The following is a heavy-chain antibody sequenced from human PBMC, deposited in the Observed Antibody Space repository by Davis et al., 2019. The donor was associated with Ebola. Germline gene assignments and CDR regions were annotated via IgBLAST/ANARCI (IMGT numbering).Heavy chain of an antibody. CDR1: GGSFSGYY. CDR3: ARGVRWLQAYYFDY. D-gene: IGHD5-24*01. V-gene: IGHV4-34*01. Sequence: SETLSLTCAVYGGSFSGYYWSWIRQPPGKGLEWIGSIYYSGSTYYNPSLKSRVTISVDTSKNQFSLKLSSVTAADTAVYYCARGVRWLQAYYFDYWGQGTLVTVSS. J-gene: IGHJ4*02. CDR2: IYYSGST.